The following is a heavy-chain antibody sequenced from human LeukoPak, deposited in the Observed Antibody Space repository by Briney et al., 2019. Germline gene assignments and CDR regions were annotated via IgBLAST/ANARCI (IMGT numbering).Heavy chain of an antibody. V-gene: IGHV3-30*03. Sequence: GGSLRLSCAASGFTFSSYGMHWVRQAPGKGLEWVAVISYDGSNKYYADSVKGRFTISRDNSKNTLYLQMNSLRAEDTAVYYCARDAGCSTTSCRPGYFDYWGQGTLVTVSS. CDR3: ARDAGCSTTSCRPGYFDY. CDR1: GFTFSSYG. D-gene: IGHD2-2*01. CDR2: ISYDGSNK. J-gene: IGHJ4*02.